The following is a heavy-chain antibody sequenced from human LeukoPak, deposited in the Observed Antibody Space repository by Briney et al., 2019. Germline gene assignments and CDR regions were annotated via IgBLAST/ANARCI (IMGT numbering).Heavy chain of an antibody. CDR1: GFSFSSYA. CDR2: IFNDGRDQ. CDR3: AKDGGGTDFDY. D-gene: IGHD1-26*01. V-gene: IGHV3-30*02. J-gene: IGHJ4*02. Sequence: PGGSLRLSCAASGFSFSSYAMSWVRQAPGKGLEWVAFIFNDGRDQYYADSVKGRFTISRDNSKNSLYLQMNSLGTEDTAVYYCAKDGGGTDFDYWGQGTLVTVSS.